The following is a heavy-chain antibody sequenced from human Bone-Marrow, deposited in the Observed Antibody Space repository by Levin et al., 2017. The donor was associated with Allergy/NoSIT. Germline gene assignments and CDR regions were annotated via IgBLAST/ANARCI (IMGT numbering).Heavy chain of an antibody. V-gene: IGHV3-30-3*01. CDR1: GFTFSSYA. Sequence: SCAASGFTFSSYAMHWVRQAPGKGLEWVAVISYDGSNKYYADSVKGRFTISRDNSKNTLYLQMNSLRAEDTAVYYCVSSPQHYYYYGMDVWGQGTTVTVSS. CDR3: VSSPQHYYYYGMDV. J-gene: IGHJ6*02. CDR2: ISYDGSNK.